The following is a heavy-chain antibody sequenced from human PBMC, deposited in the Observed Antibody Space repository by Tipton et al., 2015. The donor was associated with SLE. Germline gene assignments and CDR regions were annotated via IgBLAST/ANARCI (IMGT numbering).Heavy chain of an antibody. D-gene: IGHD3-22*01. Sequence: TLSLTCTVSGDSISSHYWTWIRQSPGKGLEWIGYIYYSGYSNYNPTLRSRVTISVDTSTNQFSLKLTSVTAADTAVYYCAGGSDSDGYYWCIVDYWGQGALVTASS. V-gene: IGHV4-59*11. CDR3: AGGSDSDGYYWCIVDY. J-gene: IGHJ4*02. CDR2: IYYSGYS. CDR1: GDSISSHY.